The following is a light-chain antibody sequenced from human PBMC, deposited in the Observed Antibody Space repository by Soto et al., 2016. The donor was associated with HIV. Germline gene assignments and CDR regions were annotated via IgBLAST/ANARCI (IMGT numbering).Light chain of an antibody. CDR1: VLAKKY. CDR3: QTWDSSTVI. J-gene: IGLJ2*01. V-gene: IGLV3-1*01. CDR2: QDS. Sequence: SYELTQPSSVSVSPGQTARITCSGDVLAKKYVRWYQQKPGQAPSLVSYQDSERPSGIPERFSGSNSGNTATLTISGTQPMDEADYYCQTWDSSTVIFGGGTKLTVL.